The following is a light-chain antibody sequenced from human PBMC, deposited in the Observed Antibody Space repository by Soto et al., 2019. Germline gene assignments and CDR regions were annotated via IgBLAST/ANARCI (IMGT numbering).Light chain of an antibody. V-gene: IGLV2-8*01. CDR2: EVS. CDR3: SSYAGSHTYV. J-gene: IGLJ1*01. Sequence: QSALTQPPSASGSPGQSVTISCTGTSSDVGTYDYVSWFQQHPGKAPKLMLYEVSKRPSGVPDRFSGSKSGNTASLTVSGLQAEDEADYYCSSYAGSHTYVFGTGTKVTVL. CDR1: SSDVGTYDY.